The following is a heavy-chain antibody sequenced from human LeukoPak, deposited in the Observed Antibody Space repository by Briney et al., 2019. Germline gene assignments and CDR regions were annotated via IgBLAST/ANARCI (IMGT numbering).Heavy chain of an antibody. CDR1: GGTFSSYA. Sequence: ASVKVSCKASGGTFSSYAISWVRQAPGQGLEWMGWINPNSGGTNYAQKFQGRVTMTRDTSISTAYMELSRLRSDDTAVYYCARTTYYYDSSGYYYYFDYWGQGTLVTVSS. D-gene: IGHD3-22*01. CDR3: ARTTYYYDSSGYYYYFDY. J-gene: IGHJ4*02. CDR2: INPNSGGT. V-gene: IGHV1-2*02.